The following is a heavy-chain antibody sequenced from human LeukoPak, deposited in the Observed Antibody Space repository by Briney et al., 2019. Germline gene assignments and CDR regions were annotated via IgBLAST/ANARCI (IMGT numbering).Heavy chain of an antibody. Sequence: SQTLSLTCAVSGDSISSGGYSWSWIRQPPGKGLEYIGYIYHTGSTYYSPSLKSRVTISIDTSRNQFSLYLTSVTAADTAMYFCARSFSEKFYFESWGQGTLVTVSS. CDR1: GDSISSGGYS. CDR2: IYHTGST. J-gene: IGHJ4*02. CDR3: ARSFSEKFYFES. D-gene: IGHD1-26*01. V-gene: IGHV4-30-2*01.